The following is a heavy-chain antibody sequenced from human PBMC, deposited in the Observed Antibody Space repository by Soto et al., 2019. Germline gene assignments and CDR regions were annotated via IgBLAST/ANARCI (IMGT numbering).Heavy chain of an antibody. Sequence: EVQLLESGGGLVQPGGSLRLSCAASGFTFSSYTMTWVRQAPGKGLEWVSAISGSGGTTYYADSVKGRFAISRDNSKNTLYLQMNSLRAGDTAVYDCAATYDFWSGADYWGQGTLVTVSS. CDR2: ISGSGGTT. J-gene: IGHJ4*02. CDR1: GFTFSSYT. D-gene: IGHD3-3*01. CDR3: AATYDFWSGADY. V-gene: IGHV3-23*01.